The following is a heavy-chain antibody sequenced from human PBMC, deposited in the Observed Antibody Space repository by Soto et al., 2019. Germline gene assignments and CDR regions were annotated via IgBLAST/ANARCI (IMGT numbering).Heavy chain of an antibody. CDR1: GGTFSSYA. CDR2: IIPIFGTA. V-gene: IGHV1-69*01. Sequence: QVQLVQSGAEVKKPGSSVKVSCKASGGTFSSYAISWVRQAPGQGLEWMGGIIPIFGTANYAQKFQGRVTITADESTSTAYMELSSLRSEDTAVYYCARVLVVVVPAAKSASFRYYYGMDVWGQGTTVTVSS. J-gene: IGHJ6*02. CDR3: ARVLVVVVPAAKSASFRYYYGMDV. D-gene: IGHD2-2*01.